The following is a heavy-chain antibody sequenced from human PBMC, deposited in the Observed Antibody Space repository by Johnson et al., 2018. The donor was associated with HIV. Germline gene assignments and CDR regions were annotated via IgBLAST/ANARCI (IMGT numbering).Heavy chain of an antibody. CDR1: GFTFSSYG. V-gene: IGHV3-33*01. CDR2: IWYDGSNK. CDR3: ARDTTTVDLGAFDI. D-gene: IGHD4-23*01. Sequence: QVQLVESGGGVVQPGRSLRLSCAASGFTFSSYGMHWVRQAPGKGLEWVAVIWYDGSNKYYADSVKGRFTISRDNSKNTLYLQMNSLRAEDTAVYYCARDTTTVDLGAFDIWGQGTMVTVSS. J-gene: IGHJ3*02.